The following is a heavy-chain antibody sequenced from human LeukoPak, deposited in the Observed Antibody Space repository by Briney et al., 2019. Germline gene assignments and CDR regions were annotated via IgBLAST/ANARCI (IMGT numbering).Heavy chain of an antibody. Sequence: GGSLRLSCAASGFTFSNAWMSWGRQAPGKGLEWVGRIKSKTGGGTTEYAAPVKGRFTISRDDSKSTLYLQMNSLKTEDTAVYYCATPTDYPAYWGQGTLVTVSS. D-gene: IGHD4-11*01. CDR2: IKSKTGGGTT. V-gene: IGHV3-15*01. CDR1: GFTFSNAW. J-gene: IGHJ4*02. CDR3: ATPTDYPAY.